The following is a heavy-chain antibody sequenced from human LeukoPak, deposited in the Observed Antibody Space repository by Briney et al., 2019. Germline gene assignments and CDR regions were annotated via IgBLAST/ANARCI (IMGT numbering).Heavy chain of an antibody. J-gene: IGHJ4*02. CDR2: INHSGST. V-gene: IGHV4-34*01. CDR3: ARGGDNWNSNFDY. Sequence: PSETLSLTCAVYGGSFSGYYWSWIRQPPGKGLEWIGEINHSGSTNYNPSLKSRVTISVDTSKNQFSLKLSSVTAADTAAYYCARGGDNWNSNFDYWGQGTLVTVSS. CDR1: GGSFSGYY. D-gene: IGHD1-7*01.